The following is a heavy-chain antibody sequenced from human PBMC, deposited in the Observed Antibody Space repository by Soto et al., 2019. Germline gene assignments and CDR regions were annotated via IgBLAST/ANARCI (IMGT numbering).Heavy chain of an antibody. Sequence: QVQLQESGPGLVNPSGTLSLTCAVSGDSVNNDKWWSWVRQPPGKGLEWIGEIHSSGITNYNPSLKSRASIFVDKYKNQFSVKLTSLTAADTAVYFCARQWSAGYGAFDPRGQGTLVTVSS. D-gene: IGHD3-9*01. J-gene: IGHJ5*02. V-gene: IGHV4-4*02. CDR1: GDSVNNDKW. CDR2: IHSSGIT. CDR3: ARQWSAGYGAFDP.